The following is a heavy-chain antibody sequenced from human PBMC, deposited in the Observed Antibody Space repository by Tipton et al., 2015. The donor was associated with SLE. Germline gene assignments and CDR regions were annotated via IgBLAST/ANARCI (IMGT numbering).Heavy chain of an antibody. CDR3: ARRDCSGGSCYRNWFDP. V-gene: IGHV1-46*01. D-gene: IGHD2-15*01. CDR2: INPSGGST. CDR1: GYTFTRYY. Sequence: QLVQSGAEVKKPGASVKVSCKASGYTFTRYYIHWVRQAPGQGLEWMGIINPSGGSTSYAQKFQGRVTMTRDTSTSTVYMELSSLRSEDTAVYYCARRDCSGGSCYRNWFDPWGQGTLVTVSS. J-gene: IGHJ5*02.